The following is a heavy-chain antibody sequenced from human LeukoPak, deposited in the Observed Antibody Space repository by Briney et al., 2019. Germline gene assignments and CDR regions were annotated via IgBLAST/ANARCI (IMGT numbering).Heavy chain of an antibody. V-gene: IGHV3-74*01. D-gene: IGHD4-17*01. CDR2: IDSDGSRT. CDR1: GFTFSSHW. Sequence: GGSLRLSCVASGFTFSSHWMHWVRQAPGKGPVWVSRIDSDGSRTTSADSVKGRFIISRDNAKNSLYLQMNSLRAEDTAVYYCARETYGDYLPDYWGQGTLVTVSS. CDR3: ARETYGDYLPDY. J-gene: IGHJ4*02.